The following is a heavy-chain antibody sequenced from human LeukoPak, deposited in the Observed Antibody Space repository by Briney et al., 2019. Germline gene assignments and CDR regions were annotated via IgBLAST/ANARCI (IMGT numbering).Heavy chain of an antibody. CDR1: GFTFSSYA. D-gene: IGHD5-12*01. J-gene: IGHJ6*02. CDR3: ARDKLLGWVVATPSAPYYYYGMDV. Sequence: PGGSLRLSCAASGFTFSSYAMSWVRQAPGKGLEWVSSISGSSSYIYYADSVKGRFTISRDNAKNSLYLQMNSLRAEDTAVYYCARDKLLGWVVATPSAPYYYYGMDVWGQGTTVTVSS. CDR2: ISGSSSYI. V-gene: IGHV3-21*01.